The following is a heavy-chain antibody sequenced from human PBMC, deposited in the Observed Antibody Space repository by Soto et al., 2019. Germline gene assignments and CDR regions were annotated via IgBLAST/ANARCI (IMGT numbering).Heavy chain of an antibody. CDR3: ARSREEWLTNYYYYGMDV. D-gene: IGHD3-3*01. J-gene: IGHJ6*02. CDR2: IDPSDSYT. CDR1: GYSFTSYW. Sequence: RGESLKISCKGSGYSFTSYWISWVRQMPGKGLEWMGRIDPSDSYTNYSPSFQGHVTISADKSISTAYLQWSSLKASDTAMYYCARSREEWLTNYYYYGMDVWGQGTTVTVSS. V-gene: IGHV5-10-1*01.